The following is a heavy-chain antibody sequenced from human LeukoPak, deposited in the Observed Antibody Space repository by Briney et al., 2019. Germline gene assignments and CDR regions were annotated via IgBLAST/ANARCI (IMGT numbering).Heavy chain of an antibody. J-gene: IGHJ5*02. CDR2: ISADNGNT. Sequence: ASVKVSCKASGYTFSSYGISWVRQAPGQGLEWMGWISADNGNTNYVQKFQGRVTMTTDTSTSTAYMELRSLRSDDTAVYYCARARKSGGITMLRGVKDRGWFDPWGQGTLVTVSS. V-gene: IGHV1-18*01. D-gene: IGHD3-10*01. CDR3: ARARKSGGITMLRGVKDRGWFDP. CDR1: GYTFSSYG.